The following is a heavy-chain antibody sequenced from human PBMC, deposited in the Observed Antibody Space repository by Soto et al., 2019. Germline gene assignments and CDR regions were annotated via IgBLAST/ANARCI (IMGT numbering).Heavy chain of an antibody. CDR1: DFTFSNAW. CDR2: IKTKSDGETT. V-gene: IGHV3-15*07. CDR3: TTDPWGMDV. Sequence: EVQLVESGGGLVKPGGSLRLSCAASDFTFSNAWMNWVRQAPGKGLEWVGRIKTKSDGETTDYAAPVKGRFTISRDDSKSTLYLQMNSLRLEDPAVYYCTTDPWGMDVWGQGTTVTVSS. J-gene: IGHJ6*02.